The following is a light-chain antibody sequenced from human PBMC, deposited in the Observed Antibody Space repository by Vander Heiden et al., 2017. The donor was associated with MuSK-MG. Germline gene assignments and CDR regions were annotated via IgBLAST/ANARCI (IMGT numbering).Light chain of an antibody. V-gene: IGLV1-44*01. CDR2: RDN. CDR3: GAWDDSVNGYV. J-gene: IGLJ1*01. Sequence: QSLLTQPPSVSGPPGQRVSISCSGTKSNIGSETVNWFQQLPRTAPKLLIYRDNQRPSGVADRFSGSKSGSSASLDINGLQSEDEADYYCGAWDDSVNGYVFGPGTKVTVL. CDR1: KSNIGSET.